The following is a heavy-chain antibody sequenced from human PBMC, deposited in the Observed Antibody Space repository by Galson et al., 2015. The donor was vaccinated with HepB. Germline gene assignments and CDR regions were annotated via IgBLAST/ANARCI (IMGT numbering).Heavy chain of an antibody. V-gene: IGHV5-51*01. CDR3: ARQSSGPLPGLGYGMDV. Sequence: QSGAEVKKPGESLKISCKGSGYSFTSYWIGWVRQMPGKGLEWMGIIYPGDSDTRYSPSFQGQVTISADKSISTAYLQLSSLKASDTAMYYCARQSSGPLPGLGYGMDVWGQGTTVTVSS. CDR2: IYPGDSDT. D-gene: IGHD3-22*01. J-gene: IGHJ6*02. CDR1: GYSFTSYW.